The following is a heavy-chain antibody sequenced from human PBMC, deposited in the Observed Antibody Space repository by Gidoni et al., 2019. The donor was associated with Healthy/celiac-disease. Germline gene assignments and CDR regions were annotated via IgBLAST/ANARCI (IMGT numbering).Heavy chain of an antibody. D-gene: IGHD6-13*01. CDR1: GFSLSNARMG. J-gene: IGHJ5*02. Sequence: QVTLKESGPVLVKPTETPTLTCTVSGFSLSNARMGVSWIRQPPGKALEWLAHIFSNDEKSYSTSLKSRLTISKDTSKSQVVLTMTNMDPVDTATYYCARIRAPSSWYGGSWFDPWGQGTLVTVSS. CDR2: IFSNDEK. V-gene: IGHV2-26*01. CDR3: ARIRAPSSWYGGSWFDP.